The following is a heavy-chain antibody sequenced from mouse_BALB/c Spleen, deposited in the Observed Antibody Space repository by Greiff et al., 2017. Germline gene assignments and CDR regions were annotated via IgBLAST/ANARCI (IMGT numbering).Heavy chain of an antibody. CDR2: IRLKSNNYAT. CDR3: TRLGIYDGYYAFAY. Sequence: EVMLVESGGGLVQPGGSMKLSCVASGFTFSNYWMNWVRQSPEKGLEWVAEIRLKSNNYATHYAESVKGRFTISRDDSKSSVYLQMNNLRAEDTGIYYCTRLGIYDGYYAFAYWGQGTLVTVSA. CDR1: GFTFSNYW. J-gene: IGHJ3*01. D-gene: IGHD2-3*01. V-gene: IGHV6-6*02.